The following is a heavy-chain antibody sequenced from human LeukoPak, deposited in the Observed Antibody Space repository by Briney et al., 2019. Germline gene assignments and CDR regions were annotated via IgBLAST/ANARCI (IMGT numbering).Heavy chain of an antibody. CDR3: ARVGGPYYDFWSGYLRDYYYHGMDV. J-gene: IGHJ6*02. Sequence: SETLSLTCTVSGGSVSSGSYYWSWIRQPPGKGLEWIGYIYYSGSTNYNPSLKSRVTISVDTSKNQFSLKLSSVTAADTAVYYCARVGGPYYDFWSGYLRDYYYHGMDVWGQGTTVTVSS. V-gene: IGHV4-61*01. D-gene: IGHD3-3*01. CDR1: GGSVSSGSYY. CDR2: IYYSGST.